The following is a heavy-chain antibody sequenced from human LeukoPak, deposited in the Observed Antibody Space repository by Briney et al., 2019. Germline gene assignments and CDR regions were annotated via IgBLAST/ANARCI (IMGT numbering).Heavy chain of an antibody. Sequence: SETLSLTCTVSGGSISSGGYYWSWIRLHPGKGLEWIGYIYYSGSTYYNPSLKSRVTISVDTSKNQFSLKLSSVTAADTAVYYCARAHGDSFDYWGQGTLVTVSS. CDR1: GGSISSGGYY. V-gene: IGHV4-31*03. J-gene: IGHJ4*02. D-gene: IGHD3-3*01. CDR2: IYYSGST. CDR3: ARAHGDSFDY.